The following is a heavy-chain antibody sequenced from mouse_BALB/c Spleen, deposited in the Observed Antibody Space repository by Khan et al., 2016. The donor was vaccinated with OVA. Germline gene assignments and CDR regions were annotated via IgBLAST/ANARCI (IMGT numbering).Heavy chain of an antibody. V-gene: IGHV1S136*01. J-gene: IGHJ2*01. CDR2: INPYNGAT. Sequence: QQSGPELVKPGTSVKMSCKASGYRITSYLIHWVKQKPGQGLEWIGYINPYNGATEYNEKFKGKATLTSDKSSNTAYMELSSLTSEDSAVYYCARGNWQSYYFDYWGQGTTLTVSS. CDR3: ARGNWQSYYFDY. D-gene: IGHD4-1*01. CDR1: GYRITSYL.